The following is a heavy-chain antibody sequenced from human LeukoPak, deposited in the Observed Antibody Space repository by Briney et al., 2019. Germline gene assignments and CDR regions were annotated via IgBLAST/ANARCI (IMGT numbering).Heavy chain of an antibody. Sequence: GASVKVSCKASGYTFTSYYMHWVRQAPGQGLEWMGIINPSGGSTSYAQKFQGRVTMTRDTSTSTVYMELSSLRSEDTAVYYCARQSITIFGVVILFDYWGQGTLVTVSS. V-gene: IGHV1-46*01. CDR3: ARQSITIFGVVILFDY. D-gene: IGHD3-3*01. CDR2: INPSGGST. J-gene: IGHJ4*02. CDR1: GYTFTSYY.